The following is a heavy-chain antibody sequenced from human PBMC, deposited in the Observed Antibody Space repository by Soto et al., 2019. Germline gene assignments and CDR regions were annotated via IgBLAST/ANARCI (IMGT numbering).Heavy chain of an antibody. CDR2: INHSGST. Sequence: QVQLQQWGAGLLKPSETLSLTCAVYGGSFSGYYWSWIRQPPGKGLVWIGEINHSGSTHYNPSLMRRVTISVDTSKNQFSLKLSSVTAADTAVYYCARGPVTTVVTHFDYWGQGTLVTVSS. D-gene: IGHD4-17*01. V-gene: IGHV4-34*01. CDR3: ARGPVTTVVTHFDY. J-gene: IGHJ4*02. CDR1: GGSFSGYY.